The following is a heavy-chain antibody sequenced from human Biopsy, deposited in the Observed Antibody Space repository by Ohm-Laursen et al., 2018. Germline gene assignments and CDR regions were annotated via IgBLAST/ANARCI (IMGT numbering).Heavy chain of an antibody. V-gene: IGHV1-46*01. CDR2: INPTGGTA. J-gene: IGHJ4*02. CDR1: GYSFTKYY. Sequence: SVKVSCKVSGYSFTKYYINWVRQAPGQGLEWVGIINPTGGTASYAEKFQGRVTMTADTSTSTVYMEVRGLRSDDTAVYYCARVTLPLYLDYWGQGTRVSVSS. D-gene: IGHD5/OR15-5a*01. CDR3: ARVTLPLYLDY.